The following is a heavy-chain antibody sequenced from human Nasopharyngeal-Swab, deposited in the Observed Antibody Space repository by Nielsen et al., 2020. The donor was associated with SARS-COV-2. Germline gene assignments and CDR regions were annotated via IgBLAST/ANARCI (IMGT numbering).Heavy chain of an antibody. D-gene: IGHD3-9*01. CDR3: ARLGLRYSADAFDI. J-gene: IGHJ3*02. V-gene: IGHV3-11*01. CDR2: ISSSGSTI. Sequence: GGSLRLSCAASGFTFSDYYMSWIRQAPGKGLEWVSYISSSGSTIYYADSVKGRFTISRDNSKNTLYLQMNSLRAEDTAVYYCARLGLRYSADAFDIWGQGTMVTVSS. CDR1: GFTFSDYY.